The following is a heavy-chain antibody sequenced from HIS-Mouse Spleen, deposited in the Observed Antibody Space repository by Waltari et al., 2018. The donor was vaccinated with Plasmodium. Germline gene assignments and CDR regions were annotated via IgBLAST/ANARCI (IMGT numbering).Heavy chain of an antibody. CDR3: ASSWYWYFDL. Sequence: EVQLVESGGGLVQPGGSLRLPCSAASFLFSCYWMSWVRQAPGKGLEWVANIKQDGSEKYYVDSVKGRFTISRDNAKNSLYLQMNSLRADDTAVYYCASSWYWYFDLWGRGTLVTVSS. D-gene: IGHD6-13*01. V-gene: IGHV3-7*01. J-gene: IGHJ2*01. CDR1: SFLFSCYW. CDR2: IKQDGSEK.